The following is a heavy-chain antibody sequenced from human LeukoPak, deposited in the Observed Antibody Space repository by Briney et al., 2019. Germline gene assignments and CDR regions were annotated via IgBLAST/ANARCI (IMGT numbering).Heavy chain of an antibody. Sequence: GGSLRLSCAASGFSFSSYNMNWVRLAPGKGLEWVSSITSSSSYTFYADSVKGRFTISRDNAKNSLDLEMNSLRDEDTAVYYCARVWGNYYYYYYMDVWGKGTTVTVSS. CDR2: ITSSSSYT. D-gene: IGHD7-27*01. CDR3: ARVWGNYYYYYYMDV. CDR1: GFSFSSYN. J-gene: IGHJ6*03. V-gene: IGHV3-21*01.